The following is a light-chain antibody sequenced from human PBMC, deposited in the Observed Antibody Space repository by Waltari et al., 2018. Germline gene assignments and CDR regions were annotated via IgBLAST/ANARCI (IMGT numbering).Light chain of an antibody. CDR1: RSYVGGYNY. J-gene: IGLJ3*02. V-gene: IGLV2-14*03. CDR3: SSYTTSYTWV. CDR2: CVN. Sequence: QSALTQPASVSGSPGQSIAISCTGTRSYVGGYNYVSWYQQHPGKAPKLIIYCVNERPSGVSDRFSASKSANTASLTISGLQAEDEADYYCSSYTTSYTWVFGGGTKLTVL.